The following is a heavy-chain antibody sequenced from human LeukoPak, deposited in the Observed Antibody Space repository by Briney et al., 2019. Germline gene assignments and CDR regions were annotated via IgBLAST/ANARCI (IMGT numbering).Heavy chain of an antibody. CDR1: GFTFSSYA. V-gene: IGHV3-30-3*01. D-gene: IGHD6-19*01. Sequence: GRSLRLSCAASGFTFSSYAMHWVRQAPGKGLEWVAVISYDGSNKYYADSVKGRFTISRDNPKNTPYLQMNSLRAEDTAVYYCARDPSSSWYFGIAVAGSFDYWGQGTLVTVSS. CDR3: ARDPSSSWYFGIAVAGSFDY. J-gene: IGHJ4*02. CDR2: ISYDGSNK.